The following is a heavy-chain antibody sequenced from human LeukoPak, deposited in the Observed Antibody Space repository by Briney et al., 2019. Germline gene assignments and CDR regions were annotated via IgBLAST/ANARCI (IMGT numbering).Heavy chain of an antibody. CDR2: ISSSSSTI. V-gene: IGHV3-48*04. Sequence: GGSLRLSCAASGFTFSSYSMNWVRQAPGKGLEWVSYISSSSSTIYYADSVKGRFTISRDNAKNTVYLQMNSLRAEDTAVYYCARAVAAAGSYWGQGTLVTVSS. D-gene: IGHD6-13*01. CDR1: GFTFSSYS. CDR3: ARAVAAAGSY. J-gene: IGHJ4*02.